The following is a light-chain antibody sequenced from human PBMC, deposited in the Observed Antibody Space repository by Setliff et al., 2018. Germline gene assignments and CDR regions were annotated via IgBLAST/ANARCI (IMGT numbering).Light chain of an antibody. CDR2: AVN. CDR1: SGDVGAYNY. J-gene: IGLJ1*01. V-gene: IGLV2-14*01. CDR3: GSYARSSAPYV. Sequence: QSVLAQPASVSGYPGQSITISCAGTSGDVGAYNYVSWYQQNPGKAPKLLIYAVNNRPSGVSDRFSGSKSGNTASLTISGLQAEDEADYYCGSYARSSAPYVFGTGTKATVL.